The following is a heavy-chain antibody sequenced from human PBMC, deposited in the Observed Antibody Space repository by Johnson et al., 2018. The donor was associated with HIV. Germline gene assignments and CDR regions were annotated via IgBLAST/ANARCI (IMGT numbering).Heavy chain of an antibody. CDR2: ISWNSGSI. V-gene: IGHV3-9*01. J-gene: IGHJ3*02. D-gene: IGHD1-26*01. Sequence: VQLVESGGGLVKPGGSLRLSCAASGFTFDDYAMHWVRQAPGKGLEWVSGISWNSGSIGYADSVKGRFTISRDNAKNSLYLQMNSLRAEDTALYYCAREGGSYKDDAFDIWGQGTMVTVSS. CDR3: AREGGSYKDDAFDI. CDR1: GFTFDDYA.